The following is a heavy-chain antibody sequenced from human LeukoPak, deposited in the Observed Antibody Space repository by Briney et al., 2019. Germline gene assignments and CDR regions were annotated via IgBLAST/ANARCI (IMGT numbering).Heavy chain of an antibody. D-gene: IGHD3-10*01. CDR3: AAVTVDRGNAMDV. CDR1: GASIRSYY. CDR2: IFYSGSI. Sequence: SETLSLTCAVSGASIRSYYWNWIRQPPGKGLEWIAYIFYSGSINYNPSLKSRVTISVDTSNNQFSLNLRSVTAADTAVYYCAAVTVDRGNAMDVWGKGTTVTVSS. V-gene: IGHV4-59*01. J-gene: IGHJ6*04.